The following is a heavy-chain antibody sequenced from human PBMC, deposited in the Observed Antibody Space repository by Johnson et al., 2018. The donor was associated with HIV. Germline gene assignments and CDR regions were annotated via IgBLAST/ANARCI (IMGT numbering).Heavy chain of an antibody. CDR3: ARVTGRTLAARYDAFDI. D-gene: IGHD6-6*01. J-gene: IGHJ3*02. Sequence: QVQLVESGGGLIQPGGSLRLSCAASGFTVSSNYMSWVRQAPGQGLEWVAAIWYDGSNKYYADSVKGRFTTSRDNSNNTLYLQLGSAGDEDMAVYYCARVTGRTLAARYDAFDIWGQGTMVTVSS. V-gene: IGHV3-33*08. CDR1: GFTVSSNY. CDR2: IWYDGSNK.